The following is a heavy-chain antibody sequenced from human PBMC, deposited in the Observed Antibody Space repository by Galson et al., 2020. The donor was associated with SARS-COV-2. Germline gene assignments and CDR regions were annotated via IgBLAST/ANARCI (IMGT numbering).Heavy chain of an antibody. CDR3: AKGRHYDILTGYYPFDY. V-gene: IGHV3-23*01. CDR1: GFTFSSYS. D-gene: IGHD3-9*01. CDR2: ISFCGGST. Sequence: GESLKISCAASGFTFSSYSMIWFRQAPCKGLEWVSAISFCGGSTYYADSVKCRFTISRDNSKNTLYLQMNSLRAEDTAVYYCAKGRHYDILTGYYPFDYWGQGTLVTVSS. J-gene: IGHJ4*02.